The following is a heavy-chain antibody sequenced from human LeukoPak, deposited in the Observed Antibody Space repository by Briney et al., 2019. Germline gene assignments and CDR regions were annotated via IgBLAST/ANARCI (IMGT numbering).Heavy chain of an antibody. V-gene: IGHV4-30-2*05. CDR3: ARESTVTIYYFDY. CDR1: GGSISSGPYS. CDR2: IFHSGST. J-gene: IGHJ4*02. D-gene: IGHD4-17*01. Sequence: PSQTLSLTCAVSGGSISSGPYSWSWIRQPPGKGLEWIGYIFHSGSTDYSPSLRSRVTISVDKSKNQFSLKLSSVTAADTAVYYCARESTVTIYYFDYWGQGTLVTVSS.